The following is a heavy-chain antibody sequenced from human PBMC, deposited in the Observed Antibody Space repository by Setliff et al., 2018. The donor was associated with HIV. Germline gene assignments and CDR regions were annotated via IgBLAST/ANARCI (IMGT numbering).Heavy chain of an antibody. CDR2: IIPIFGTA. Sequence: SVKVSCKASGGTFSSYAISWVRQAPGQGLEWMGGIIPIFGTANYAQKFQGRVTITADESTSSAYMELSSLRSEDTAVYYCARGDTAMVYFDYWGRGTPVTVSS. CDR1: GGTFSSYA. D-gene: IGHD5-18*01. V-gene: IGHV1-69*13. J-gene: IGHJ4*02. CDR3: ARGDTAMVYFDY.